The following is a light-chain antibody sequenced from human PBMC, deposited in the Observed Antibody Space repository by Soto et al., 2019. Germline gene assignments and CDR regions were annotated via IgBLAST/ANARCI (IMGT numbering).Light chain of an antibody. CDR2: EGS. Sequence: QSVLTQPASVSGSPGQSITISCTGTSSDVGSYNLVSWYQQHPGKAPKLMIYEGSKRPSGVSNRFSGSKSGNTASLTISGLQAEDEADYYCCSYAGYSTVVFGGGTKVTVL. CDR1: SSDVGSYNL. CDR3: CSYAGYSTVV. J-gene: IGLJ2*01. V-gene: IGLV2-23*01.